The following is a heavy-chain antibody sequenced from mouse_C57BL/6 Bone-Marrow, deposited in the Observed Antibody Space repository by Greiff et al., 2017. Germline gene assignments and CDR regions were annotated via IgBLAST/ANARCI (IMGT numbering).Heavy chain of an antibody. V-gene: IGHV14-3*01. D-gene: IGHD1-1*01. J-gene: IGHJ4*01. CDR1: GFNIQNTY. CDR3: ARWFYYYGSSFPYAMDY. CDR2: IDPANGNT. Sequence: EVQLQQSVAELVRPGASVKLSCTASGFNIQNTYMHWVKQRPEQGLEWIGRIDPANGNTKYAPKFQGKATITADTSSNTAYLQLSSLTSEDTAIYYCARWFYYYGSSFPYAMDYWGQGTSVTVSS.